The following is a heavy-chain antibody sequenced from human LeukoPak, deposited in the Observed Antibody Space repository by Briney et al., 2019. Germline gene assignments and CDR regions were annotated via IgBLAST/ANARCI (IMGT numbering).Heavy chain of an antibody. CDR2: ISSSSSYI. CDR3: ARDTGRGYYYGSGSPSG. D-gene: IGHD3-10*01. V-gene: IGHV3-21*01. J-gene: IGHJ4*02. CDR1: GFTFSSYS. Sequence: PGGSLRLSCAASGFTFSSYSMNWVRQAPGKGLEWVSSISSSSSYIYYADSVKGRFTISRDNAKNSLYLRMNSLRAEDTAVYYCARDTGRGYYYGSGSPSGWGQGTLVTVSS.